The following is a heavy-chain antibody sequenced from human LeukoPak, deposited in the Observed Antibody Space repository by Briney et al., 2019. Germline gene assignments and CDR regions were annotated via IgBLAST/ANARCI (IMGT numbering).Heavy chain of an antibody. J-gene: IGHJ4*02. CDR1: GFTFSSYA. CDR2: ISGSGDST. V-gene: IGHV3-23*01. CDR3: AKDRGGRSLDY. D-gene: IGHD6-19*01. Sequence: GGSLRLSCAASGFTFSSYAMSWVRQAPGKGLEWVSAISGSGDSTYYGDSVKGRFTISRDNSQNTLYLQMNSLRAEDTAIYYCAKDRGGRSLDYWGQGTLVTVSS.